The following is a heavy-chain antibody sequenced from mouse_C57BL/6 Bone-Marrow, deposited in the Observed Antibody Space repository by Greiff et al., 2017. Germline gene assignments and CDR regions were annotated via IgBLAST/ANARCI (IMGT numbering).Heavy chain of an antibody. CDR2: IRNKANGYTT. J-gene: IGHJ2*01. Sequence: EVMLVESGGGLVQPGGSLSLSCAASGFTFTDYYMSWVRQPPGQALEWLGFIRNKANGYTTEYSASVKGRFTISRDNSQSILYLQKNALRAKDSATYYCARSIITTYYFDYWGQGTTLTVAS. CDR3: ARSIITTYYFDY. CDR1: GFTFTDYY. V-gene: IGHV7-3*01. D-gene: IGHD1-1*01.